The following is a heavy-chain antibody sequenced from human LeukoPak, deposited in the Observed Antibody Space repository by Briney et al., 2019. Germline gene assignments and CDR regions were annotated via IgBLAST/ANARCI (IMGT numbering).Heavy chain of an antibody. D-gene: IGHD3-10*01. CDR1: GYTFTGYY. J-gene: IGHJ4*02. CDR2: INPNSGGT. CDR3: ARGGGSGSYYNPWDY. V-gene: IGHV1-2*02. Sequence: ASVKVSCKASGYTFTGYYMHWVRQAPGQGLEWMGWINPNSGGTNYAQKFQGRVTMTRDTSISTAYMELSRQRSDDTAVYYCARGGGSGSYYNPWDYWGQGTLVTVSS.